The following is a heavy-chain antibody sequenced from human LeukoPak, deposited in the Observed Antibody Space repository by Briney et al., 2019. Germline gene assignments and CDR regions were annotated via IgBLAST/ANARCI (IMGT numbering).Heavy chain of an antibody. D-gene: IGHD6-19*01. CDR3: ARDSSGWGGNNWFDP. J-gene: IGHJ5*02. CDR2: ISYDGSNK. Sequence: SGGSLRLSCAASGFTFGVYTIHWVRQAPATGQEWVSFISYDGSNKDYADSVKGRFTISRDNSKNTSYLQMNSLRDEDTAVYYCARDSSGWGGNNWFDPWGQGTLVTVSS. V-gene: IGHV3-30-3*01. CDR1: GFTFGVYT.